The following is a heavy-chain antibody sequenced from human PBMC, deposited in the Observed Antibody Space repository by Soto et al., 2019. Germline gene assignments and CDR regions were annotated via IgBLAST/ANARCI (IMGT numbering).Heavy chain of an antibody. Sequence: QVQLVQSGAEMKEPGASVKVSCKASGYTLTSYGISWVRQAPGQGLEWMGWISAYNGDTNYAQKLQGRVTMTTDTSTNTAYMELRSLRFDDTAVYYCARAPRTIATPGSLVYWGQGTLLTVSS. CDR3: ARAPRTIATPGSLVY. CDR2: ISAYNGDT. V-gene: IGHV1-18*01. CDR1: GYTLTSYG. D-gene: IGHD6-13*01. J-gene: IGHJ4*02.